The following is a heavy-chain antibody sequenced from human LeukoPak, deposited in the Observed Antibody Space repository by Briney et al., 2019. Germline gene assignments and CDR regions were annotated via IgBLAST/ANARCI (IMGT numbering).Heavy chain of an antibody. CDR3: ARDRDSSGLFDY. J-gene: IGHJ4*02. D-gene: IGHD3-22*01. Sequence: PGGSLRLSCAASGFTFSSYEMNWVRQAPGKGLEWVSYISSSGSTMYYADSVKGRFTISRDNAKNSLYLQMNSLRAEDTAVYYCARDRDSSGLFDYWGQGTLVTVSS. CDR1: GFTFSSYE. V-gene: IGHV3-48*03. CDR2: ISSSGSTM.